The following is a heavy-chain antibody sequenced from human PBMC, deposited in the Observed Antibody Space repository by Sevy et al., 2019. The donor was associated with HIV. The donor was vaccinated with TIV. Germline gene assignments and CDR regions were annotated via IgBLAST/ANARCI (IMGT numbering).Heavy chain of an antibody. CDR1: GGSISSYY. V-gene: IGHV4-59*13. CDR2: IYSSGST. CDR3: ARDLKQNWFDP. J-gene: IGHJ5*02. Sequence: SETLSLTCTVSGGSISSYYWTWIRQPPGKGLEWIWYIYSSGSTNYNPSLKSRVTISVDTSKNQFSLKLSSVTAADTAVYYCARDLKQNWFDPWGQGTLVTVSS.